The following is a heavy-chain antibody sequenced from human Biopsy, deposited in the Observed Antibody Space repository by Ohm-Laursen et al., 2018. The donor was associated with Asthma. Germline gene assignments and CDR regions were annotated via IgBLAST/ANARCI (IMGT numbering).Heavy chain of an antibody. CDR2: IYSGGGT. Sequence: SLRLSCAASGFSFSNYGMHWVRQPPGKGLEWVSVIYSGGGTYYADSVQGRVTISRDNSKNTLSLQMNSLRAEDTAVYYCARAYGGSFFSGAFDIWGQGTMVTVS. CDR1: GFSFSNYG. V-gene: IGHV3-53*01. J-gene: IGHJ3*02. D-gene: IGHD4-23*01. CDR3: ARAYGGSFFSGAFDI.